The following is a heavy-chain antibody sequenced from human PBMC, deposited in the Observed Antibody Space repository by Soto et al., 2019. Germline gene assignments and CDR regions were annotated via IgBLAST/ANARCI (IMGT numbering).Heavy chain of an antibody. Sequence: QVQLVQSGAEVKKPGSSVKVSCKASGGTFSSYTISWVRQAPGQGLEWMGRIIPILGIANYAQKFQGRVTITADKSTSTAYMELSSLRSEDTAVYYCASGNIAAAGSFAFDIWGQGTMVTVSS. D-gene: IGHD6-13*01. J-gene: IGHJ3*02. CDR1: GGTFSSYT. V-gene: IGHV1-69*02. CDR3: ASGNIAAAGSFAFDI. CDR2: IIPILGIA.